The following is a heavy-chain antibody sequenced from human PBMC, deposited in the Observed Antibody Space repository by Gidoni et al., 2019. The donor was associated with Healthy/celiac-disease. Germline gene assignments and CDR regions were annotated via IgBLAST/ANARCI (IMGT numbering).Heavy chain of an antibody. V-gene: IGHV3-30*18. CDR2: ISYDGSNK. D-gene: IGHD4-17*01. J-gene: IGHJ3*02. CDR1: GFPFSSYG. CDR3: AKDLSAYYGGNSGAFDI. Sequence: QVQLVESGGGVVQPGRSLRLSCAASGFPFSSYGMHWVRQAPGKGLEWVAVISYDGSNKYYADSVKGRFTISRDNSKNTLYLQMNSLRAEDTAVYYCAKDLSAYYGGNSGAFDIWGQGTMVTVSS.